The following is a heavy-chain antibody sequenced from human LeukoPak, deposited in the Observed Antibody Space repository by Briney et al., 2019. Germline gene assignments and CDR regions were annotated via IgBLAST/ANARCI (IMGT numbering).Heavy chain of an antibody. J-gene: IGHJ4*02. CDR1: GGTFSSYA. D-gene: IGHD7-27*01. V-gene: IGHV1-69*13. Sequence: RASVKVSCKASGGTFSSYAISWVRQAPGQGLEWMRGIIPIFGTANYAQKFQGRVTITADESTSTAYMELSSLRSEDTAVYYCARRVPGELYYFDYWGQGTLVTVSS. CDR3: ARRVPGELYYFDY. CDR2: IIPIFGTA.